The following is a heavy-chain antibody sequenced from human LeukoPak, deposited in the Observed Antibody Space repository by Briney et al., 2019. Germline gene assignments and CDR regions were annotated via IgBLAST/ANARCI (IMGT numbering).Heavy chain of an antibody. V-gene: IGHV3-48*01. CDR2: MSDSGSLI. CDR3: ARHPPLPSAG. J-gene: IGHJ4*02. D-gene: IGHD3-10*01. CDR1: GFTFTTYS. Sequence: GGSLRLSCAASGFTFTTYSMNWVRQAPGKGLEWVSYMSDSGSLIYYADSVKGRFTISRDNARNSLYLQMNSLRAEDTAVYYCARHPPLPSAGWGQGTLVTVSS.